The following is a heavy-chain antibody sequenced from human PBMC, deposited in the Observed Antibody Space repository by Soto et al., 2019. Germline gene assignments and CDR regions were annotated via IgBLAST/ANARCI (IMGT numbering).Heavy chain of an antibody. CDR1: GYAISSGFY. J-gene: IGHJ4*02. V-gene: IGHV4-38-2*01. D-gene: IGHD3-10*01. CDR2: IYFTGTT. CDR3: ARVRRIGMSGSPGDS. Sequence: SETLSLTCDVSGYAISSGFYWAWIRQPPGERLEWIGNIYFTGTTSYNPSLKTRVTMSVDTSKNQFSLRLSSVTAADTAVFYCARVRRIGMSGSPGDSWGQGTQVTVSS.